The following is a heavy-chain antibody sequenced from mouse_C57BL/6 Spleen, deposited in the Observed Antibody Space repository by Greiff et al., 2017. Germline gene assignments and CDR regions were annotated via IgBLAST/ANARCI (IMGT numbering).Heavy chain of an antibody. J-gene: IGHJ2*01. CDR1: GFTFSSYA. D-gene: IGHD1-1*01. CDR2: ISSGGDYI. V-gene: IGHV5-9-1*02. CDR3: TRGYYGSSYVFDY. Sequence: DVMLVESGEGLVKPGGSLKLSCAASGFTFSSYAMSWVRQTPEKRLEWVAYISSGGDYIYYADTVKGRFTISRDNARNTLYLQMSSLKSEDTAMYYCTRGYYGSSYVFDYWGQGTTLTVSS.